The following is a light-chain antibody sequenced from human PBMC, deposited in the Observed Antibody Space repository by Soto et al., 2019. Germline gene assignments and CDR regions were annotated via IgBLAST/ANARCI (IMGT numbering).Light chain of an antibody. CDR2: EVR. V-gene: IGLV2-18*02. J-gene: IGLJ1*01. CDR3: CSYTSTSTLYV. Sequence: QSVLTQPASVSGSPGHSITISCTGTSSDVGYYNRVSWYQQPPGTAPKLIIYEVRNRPSGVPDRFFGSKSGNTASLTISGLQAEDEGDYYCCSYTSTSTLYVFGTGTKVTVL. CDR1: SSDVGYYNR.